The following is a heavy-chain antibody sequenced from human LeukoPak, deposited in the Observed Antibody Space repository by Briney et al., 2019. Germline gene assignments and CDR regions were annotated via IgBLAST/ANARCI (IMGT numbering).Heavy chain of an antibody. CDR2: INRRGIT. Sequence: PSETLSLTCAVSGYSISSGYCWGWVRQPPGKGLEWIGRINRRGITHYSPSLQSRVLISLDTSRNEVSLELTSVTAADTAVYYCAREAYGGNHYNHYYMDVWGTGTTVTVSS. J-gene: IGHJ6*03. CDR3: AREAYGGNHYNHYYMDV. D-gene: IGHD4-23*01. V-gene: IGHV4-38-2*02. CDR1: GYSISSGYC.